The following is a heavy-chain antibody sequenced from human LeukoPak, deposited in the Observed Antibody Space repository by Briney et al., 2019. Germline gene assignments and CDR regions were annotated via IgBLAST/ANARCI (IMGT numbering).Heavy chain of an antibody. CDR2: ISSTGSYI. V-gene: IGHV3-21*04. Sequence: GGSLRLSCAASGFTFSSYSMNWVRQAPGKGLEWVSSISSTGSYIYYADSVKGRFIVSRDNAKNSLYLQMNSLRAEDTAVYYCAKNALVFAFAEFDFWGQGTLVTVSS. D-gene: IGHD3-3*01. CDR3: AKNALVFAFAEFDF. CDR1: GFTFSSYS. J-gene: IGHJ4*02.